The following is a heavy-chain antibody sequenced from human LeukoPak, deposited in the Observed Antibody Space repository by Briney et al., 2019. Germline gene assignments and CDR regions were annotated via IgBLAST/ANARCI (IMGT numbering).Heavy chain of an antibody. J-gene: IGHJ4*02. V-gene: IGHV1-46*01. D-gene: IGHD3-22*01. CDR1: GYTFTSYY. Sequence: GASVKVSCKASGYTFTSYYMHWVRQAPGQGLEWMGIINPSGGSTSYAQKFQGRVTMTRDMSTSTVYMGLSSLRSEDTAVYYCARIPDPTYYYDSSGYAWGQRTLVTVSS. CDR3: ARIPDPTYYYDSSGYA. CDR2: INPSGGST.